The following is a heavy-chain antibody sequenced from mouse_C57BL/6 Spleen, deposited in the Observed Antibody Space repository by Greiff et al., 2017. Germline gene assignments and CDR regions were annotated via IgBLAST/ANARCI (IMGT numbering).Heavy chain of an antibody. J-gene: IGHJ2*01. CDR3: TNKLGPFDY. Sequence: QVQLQQSGAELVRPGASVTLSCKASGYTFTDYEMHWVKQTPVHGLEWIGAIDPETGGTAYNQKFKGKAILTADKSSSTAYMELRSLTSEDSAVYYCTNKLGPFDYWGQGTTLTVSS. D-gene: IGHD4-1*01. CDR2: IDPETGGT. CDR1: GYTFTDYE. V-gene: IGHV1-15*01.